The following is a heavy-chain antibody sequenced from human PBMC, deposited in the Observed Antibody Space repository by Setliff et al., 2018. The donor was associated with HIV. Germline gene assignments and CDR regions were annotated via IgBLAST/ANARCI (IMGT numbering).Heavy chain of an antibody. CDR1: GYSFSSSW. D-gene: IGHD2-15*01. J-gene: IGHJ6*02. V-gene: IGHV5-51*01. CDR2: IYPGDSDT. CDR3: ARLGGICSGGSCTALAYTMDV. Sequence: PGASLKLSCKGSGYSFSSSWIGWVRQMPGKGREWMGIIYPGDSDTRYSPSFQGQVTISADKSISTAYLQCSSLKASDTAMYYCARLGGICSGGSCTALAYTMDVWGQGTTVTVSS.